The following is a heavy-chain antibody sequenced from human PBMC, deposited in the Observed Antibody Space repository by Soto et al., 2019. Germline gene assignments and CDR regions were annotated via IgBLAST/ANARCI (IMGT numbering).Heavy chain of an antibody. D-gene: IGHD3-10*01. V-gene: IGHV3-53*01. Sequence: EVQLVESGGGLIQPGGSLRLSCAVSGFTVSNNYMSWVRQAPGKGLEGVSVIYSGGYTAYGDSVKGRFTISRDNSKNTIYLQMNTLGAAAAAGYFWAPHPGGGGYWGQGTLVTVSS. CDR1: GFTVSNNY. CDR3: APHPGGGGY. CDR2: IYSGGYT. J-gene: IGHJ4*02.